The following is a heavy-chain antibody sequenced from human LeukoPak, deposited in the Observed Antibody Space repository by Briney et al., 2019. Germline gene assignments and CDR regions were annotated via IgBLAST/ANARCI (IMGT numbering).Heavy chain of an antibody. Sequence: GESLKISCKGSGYSFTSYWIGWVRQMPGKGLEWMGIIYPGDSDTRYSPSFQGQVTISADKSISTAYPQWSSLKASDTAMYYCARYCSGGSCYSGVFDYWGQGTLVTVSS. CDR2: IYPGDSDT. V-gene: IGHV5-51*01. D-gene: IGHD2-15*01. J-gene: IGHJ4*02. CDR1: GYSFTSYW. CDR3: ARYCSGGSCYSGVFDY.